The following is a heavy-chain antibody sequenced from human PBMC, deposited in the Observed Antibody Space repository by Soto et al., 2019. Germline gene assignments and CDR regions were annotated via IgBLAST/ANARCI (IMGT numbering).Heavy chain of an antibody. CDR2: IYTSGNS. CDR3: ARLWFGKPPGYLDY. V-gene: IGHV4-4*07. CDR1: GGSIRNYY. Sequence: QVQLQESGPGLVKPSETLSLTCSVSGGSIRNYYWNWIRQPAGKGLEWIGRIYTSGNSDYNPSLKSRVTMSADTSKNQLSLRLSSVTAAASAVAYCARLWFGKPPGYLDYWGQGIRVTISS. J-gene: IGHJ4*02. D-gene: IGHD3-10*01.